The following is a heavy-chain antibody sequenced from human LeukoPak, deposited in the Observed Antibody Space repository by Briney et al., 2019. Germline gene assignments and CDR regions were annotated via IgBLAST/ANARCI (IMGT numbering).Heavy chain of an antibody. Sequence: PGGSLRLSCAASGFTSSSYGMSWVRQAPGKGLEWVSAITGSGGSTNYADSVKGRFTISRDNSKNTLYLQMNSLRAEDTAVYYCAKVMRSWYFDYWGQGTLVTVSS. J-gene: IGHJ4*02. CDR3: AKVMRSWYFDY. V-gene: IGHV3-23*01. CDR2: ITGSGGST. D-gene: IGHD3-10*01. CDR1: GFTSSSYG.